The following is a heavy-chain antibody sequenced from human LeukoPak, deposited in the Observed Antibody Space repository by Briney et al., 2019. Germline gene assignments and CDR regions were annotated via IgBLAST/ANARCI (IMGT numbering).Heavy chain of an antibody. V-gene: IGHV4-39*07. CDR3: ARVKGTTVTDYHYYYMDV. D-gene: IGHD4-11*01. CDR2: IYYSGST. J-gene: IGHJ6*03. CDR1: GGSISSSSYY. Sequence: SETLSLTCTVSGGSISSSSYYWGWIRQPPGKGLEWIGSIYYSGSTYYNPSLKSRVTISVDTSKNQFSLKLSSVTAADTAVYYCARVKGTTVTDYHYYYMDVWGKGTTVTVSS.